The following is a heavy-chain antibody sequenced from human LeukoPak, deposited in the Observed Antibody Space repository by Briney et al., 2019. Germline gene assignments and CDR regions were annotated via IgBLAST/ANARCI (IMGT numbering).Heavy chain of an antibody. CDR2: MSPDSGNT. D-gene: IGHD3-10*01. V-gene: IGHV1-8*01. J-gene: IGHJ4*02. CDR1: GYTFINYD. CDR3: ARNFYGSGTFEN. Sequence: ASVKVSCKASGYTFINYDINWVRQATGQGLEWMGWMSPDSGNTGYAQNFQGGVTLTRNTSISTAYMELSSLKSEDTAVYYCARNFYGSGTFENWGQGTLVTVSS.